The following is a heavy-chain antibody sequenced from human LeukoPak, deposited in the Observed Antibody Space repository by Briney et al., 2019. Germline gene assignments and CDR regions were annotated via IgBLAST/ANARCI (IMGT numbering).Heavy chain of an antibody. Sequence: GGSLRLSCAASGFTFDDYAMHWVRQAPGKGLEWVSGISWNSGSIGYADSVKGRFTISRDNAKNSLYLQMNSLRAEDTALYYCAKDIFDGSGSSTDPAVAFDIWGQGTMVTVSS. CDR2: ISWNSGSI. CDR1: GFTFDDYA. D-gene: IGHD3-10*01. J-gene: IGHJ3*02. V-gene: IGHV3-9*01. CDR3: AKDIFDGSGSSTDPAVAFDI.